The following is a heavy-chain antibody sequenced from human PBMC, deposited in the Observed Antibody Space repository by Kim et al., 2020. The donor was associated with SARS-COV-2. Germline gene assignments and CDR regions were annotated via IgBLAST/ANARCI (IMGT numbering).Heavy chain of an antibody. D-gene: IGHD3-22*01. Sequence: VKGRFTNSRDNAKNALYLQMNSMRDENTAVYYCAIDYYDSSGYDPTDDWGQGTLVTVSS. J-gene: IGHJ4*02. CDR3: AIDYYDSSGYDPTDD. V-gene: IGHV3-48*02.